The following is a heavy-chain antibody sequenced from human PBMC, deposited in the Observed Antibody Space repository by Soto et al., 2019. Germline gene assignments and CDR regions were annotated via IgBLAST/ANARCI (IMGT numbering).Heavy chain of an antibody. CDR2: IIPIFGTA. D-gene: IGHD1-1*01. Sequence: QVQLVQSGAEVKKPGSSVKVSCKASGGTFSSYAISWVRQAPGQGLEWMGGIIPIFGTANYAQKFQGRVTITADESTSTAEMELSSLRSEDTAVYYSAGEEEQGPYFDYWGQGTLVTVSS. CDR1: GGTFSSYA. J-gene: IGHJ4*02. V-gene: IGHV1-69*01. CDR3: AGEEEQGPYFDY.